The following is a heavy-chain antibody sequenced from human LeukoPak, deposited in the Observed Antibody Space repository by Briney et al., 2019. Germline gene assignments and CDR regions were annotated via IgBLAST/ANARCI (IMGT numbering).Heavy chain of an antibody. Sequence: PSETLSLTCTVSGGPISSYYWSWIRQPAGKGLEWIGRIYSSGDTNYNPSLKSRVTMSIDTSKKQFSLNLSSVTAADTAVYYCAAYQQQLAFDHWGQGTLVTVSS. CDR1: GGPISSYY. J-gene: IGHJ4*02. V-gene: IGHV4-4*07. CDR3: AAYQQQLAFDH. D-gene: IGHD6-13*01. CDR2: IYSSGDT.